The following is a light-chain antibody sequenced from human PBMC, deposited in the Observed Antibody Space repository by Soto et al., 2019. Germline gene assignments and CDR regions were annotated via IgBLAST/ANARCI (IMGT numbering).Light chain of an antibody. Sequence: EIVLTQSPATLSLSPGERATLSCRASQSVSSYLAWYQQKPGQAPRLLIYDASNRATGIPARFSGSGSGTEFTLTISSLQSEDFAVYYCQQYNTWSSITFGQGTRLEI. CDR2: DAS. J-gene: IGKJ5*01. CDR3: QQYNTWSSIT. V-gene: IGKV3-11*01. CDR1: QSVSSY.